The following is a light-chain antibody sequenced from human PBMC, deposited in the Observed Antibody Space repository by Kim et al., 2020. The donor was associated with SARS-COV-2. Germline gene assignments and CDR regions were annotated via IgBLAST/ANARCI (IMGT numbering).Light chain of an antibody. CDR1: SGHSSYD. CDR2: LNSDGSH. V-gene: IGLV4-69*01. CDR3: QTWSTGFWV. J-gene: IGLJ3*02. Sequence: ASVRLTCTLSSGHSSYDIAWHQQQPEKGPRYLMILNSDGSHSKGDGIPDRFSGSSSGAERYLTISSLQSADEADYYCQTWSTGFWVFGGGTQLTVL.